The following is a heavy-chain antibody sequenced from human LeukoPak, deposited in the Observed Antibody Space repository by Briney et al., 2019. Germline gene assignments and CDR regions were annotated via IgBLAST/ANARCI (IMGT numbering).Heavy chain of an antibody. V-gene: IGHV3-30-3*01. CDR2: ISYDGSNK. CDR3: ARDRYYYDSSGYYSPPY. CDR1: GFTFSSYA. Sequence: TGGSLRLSCAASGFTFSSYAMHWVRQAPGKGLEWVTVISYDGSNKYYADSVKGRFTISRDNSKNTLYLQMNSLRAEDTALYYCARDRYYYDSSGYYSPPYWGQGTLVTVSS. D-gene: IGHD3-22*01. J-gene: IGHJ4*02.